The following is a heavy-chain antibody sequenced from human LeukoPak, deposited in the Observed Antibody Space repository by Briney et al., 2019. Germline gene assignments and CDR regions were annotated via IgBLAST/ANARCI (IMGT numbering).Heavy chain of an antibody. CDR3: ARCDYYDSSGYYPIDY. Sequence: ASVKVSCKASGYTFTGYYMHWVRQAPGQGLEWMGWISAYNGNTNYAQKLQGRVTMTTDTSTSTAYMELRSLRSDDTAVYYCARCDYYDSSGYYPIDYWGQGTLVTVSS. CDR1: GYTFTGYY. J-gene: IGHJ4*02. V-gene: IGHV1-18*04. D-gene: IGHD3-22*01. CDR2: ISAYNGNT.